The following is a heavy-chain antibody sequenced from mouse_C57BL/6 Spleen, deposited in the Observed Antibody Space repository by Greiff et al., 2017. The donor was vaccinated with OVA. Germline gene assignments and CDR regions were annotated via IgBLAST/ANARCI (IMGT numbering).Heavy chain of an antibody. CDR1: GYTFTSYT. CDR2: INPSSGYT. D-gene: IGHD4-1*02. CDR3: GGEGNGDLFGLAY. V-gene: IGHV1-4*01. J-gene: IGHJ3*01. Sequence: VKLQESGAELARPGASVKLSCKASGYTFTSYTMHWVKQTPGQGLEWIGYINPSSGYTKYTQTFKDKATLTADKSSSTDYMQQSSLTYEESAVYYCGGEGNGDLFGLAYWGQGTLVTVSA.